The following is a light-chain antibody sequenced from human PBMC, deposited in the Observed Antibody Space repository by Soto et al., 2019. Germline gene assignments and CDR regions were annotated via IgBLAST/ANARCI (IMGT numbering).Light chain of an antibody. Sequence: QPVLTQSPSASASLGASVKLTCTLSSGHSSSDIAWHQQQPEKGPRFLMKLNRDGSHIKGDGIPDRFSASTSGAEHYLTISSLQSEDEADYHCQTWGTATWVFGGGTKLTVL. CDR2: LNRDGSH. CDR3: QTWGTATWV. CDR1: SGHSSSD. V-gene: IGLV4-69*01. J-gene: IGLJ3*02.